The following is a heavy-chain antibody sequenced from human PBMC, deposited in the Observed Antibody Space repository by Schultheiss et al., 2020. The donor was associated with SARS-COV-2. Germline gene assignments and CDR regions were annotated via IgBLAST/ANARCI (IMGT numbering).Heavy chain of an antibody. CDR2: IKEDGSDK. J-gene: IGHJ4*02. Sequence: GGSLRLSCAASGFTFSSYWMSWVRQAPGKGLEWVANIKEDGSDKYYVDSVEGRFTISRDNAKNSLYLQMNSLRAEDTAVYYCARDSPTYYYDSSGYYFDYWGQGTLVTVSS. CDR1: GFTFSSYW. CDR3: ARDSPTYYYDSSGYYFDY. D-gene: IGHD3-22*01. V-gene: IGHV3-7*01.